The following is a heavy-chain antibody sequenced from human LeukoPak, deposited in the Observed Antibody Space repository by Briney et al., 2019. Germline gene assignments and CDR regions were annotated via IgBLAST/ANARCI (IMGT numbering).Heavy chain of an antibody. CDR1: GYTFTSYG. Sequence: ASVKVSCKASGYTFTSYGISWVRQAPGQGLEWMGWISAYNGNTNYAQKLQGRITMTTDTSTSTAYMELRSLRSDDTAVYYCAGGGIFGGVIVSAFDIWGQGTMVTVSS. CDR2: ISAYNGNT. CDR3: AGGGIFGGVIVSAFDI. V-gene: IGHV1-18*01. J-gene: IGHJ3*02. D-gene: IGHD3-16*02.